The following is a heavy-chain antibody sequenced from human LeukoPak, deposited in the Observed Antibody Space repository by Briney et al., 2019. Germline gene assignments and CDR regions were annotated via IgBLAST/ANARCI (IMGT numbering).Heavy chain of an antibody. CDR2: IYYSRST. D-gene: IGHD2-2*01. V-gene: IGHV4-59*01. CDR1: GGSISRYQ. J-gene: IGHJ6*03. CDR3: ARASRDIVVVPAQAQLYYYYYMDV. Sequence: PSETLSLTCIVSGGSISRYQWTWVRQPPGKGLEWIGYIYYSRSTNYNHSLKSRVTISVDTSKNQFSLKLSSVTAADTAVYYCARASRDIVVVPAQAQLYYYYYMDVWGKGTTVTVSS.